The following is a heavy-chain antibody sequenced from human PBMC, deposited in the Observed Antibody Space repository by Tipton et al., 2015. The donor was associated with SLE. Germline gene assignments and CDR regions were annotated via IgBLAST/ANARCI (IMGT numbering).Heavy chain of an antibody. CDR3: AMAARPYHYMDV. CDR1: GGSVSSASYY. D-gene: IGHD6-6*01. J-gene: IGHJ6*03. V-gene: IGHV4-61*02. Sequence: TLSLTCTVSGGSVSSASYYWSWIRQPAGKGLEWIGRFYTSGSTKYNPSLKSRVTISEDTSKNQFSLKLSSVTAADTAVYYCAMAARPYHYMDVWGKGTTVTVSS. CDR2: FYTSGST.